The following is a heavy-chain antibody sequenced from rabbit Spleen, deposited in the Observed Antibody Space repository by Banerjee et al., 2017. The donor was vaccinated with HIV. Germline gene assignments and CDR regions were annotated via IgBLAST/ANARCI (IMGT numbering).Heavy chain of an antibody. CDR2: IAAGSAGTT. CDR1: GVSFSNNYY. J-gene: IGHJ4*01. V-gene: IGHV1S40*01. Sequence: VESGGDLVKPGASLTLTCTASGVSFSNNYYMCWVRQAPGKGLEWIACIAAGSAGTTYYANWAKGRFTISRTSSTTVTLQMTSLTAADTATYFCARDLASVVGWNFNLWGPGTLVTVS. D-gene: IGHD3-1*01. CDR3: ARDLASVVGWNFNL.